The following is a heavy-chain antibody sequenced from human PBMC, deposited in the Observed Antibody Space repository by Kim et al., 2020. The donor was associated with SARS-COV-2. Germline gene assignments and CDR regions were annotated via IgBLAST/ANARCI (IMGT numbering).Heavy chain of an antibody. Sequence: SETLSLTCTVSGGSISSYYWSWIRQPPGKRLEWIGYIYYSGSTNYNPSLKSRVTISVDTSKNQFSLKLSSVTAADTAVYYCARDHREWLQYTANWYFDLWGRGTLFTVSS. CDR3: ARDHREWLQYTANWYFDL. D-gene: IGHD3-3*01. J-gene: IGHJ2*01. V-gene: IGHV4-59*01. CDR1: GGSISSYY. CDR2: IYYSGST.